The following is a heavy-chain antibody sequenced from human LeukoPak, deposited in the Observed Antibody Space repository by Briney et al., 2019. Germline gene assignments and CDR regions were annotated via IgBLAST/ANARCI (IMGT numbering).Heavy chain of an antibody. Sequence: PGGSLRLSCAASGFTFSSYAMSWVRQAPGKGLEWVANINQDGSEKYYVDSVKGRFTISRDNAKNTLYLQMNSLRADDTAVYYCVRGVAATVTDHWGQGTLVTVSS. CDR1: GFTFSSYA. D-gene: IGHD6-13*01. CDR3: VRGVAATVTDH. CDR2: INQDGSEK. J-gene: IGHJ4*02. V-gene: IGHV3-7*01.